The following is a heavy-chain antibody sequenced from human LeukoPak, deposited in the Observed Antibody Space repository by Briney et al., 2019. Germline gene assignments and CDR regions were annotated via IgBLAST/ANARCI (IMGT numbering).Heavy chain of an antibody. J-gene: IGHJ5*02. CDR3: ARDTTLEWHIKSWFDP. CDR2: ISAYNGNT. V-gene: IGHV1-18*01. CDR1: GYTFTSYG. Sequence: ASVKVSCKASGYTFTSYGISWVRQAPGQGLEWMGWISAYNGNTNYAQKLQGRVTMTTDTSTSTAYMELRSLRSDDTAVYYCARDTTLEWHIKSWFDPWGQGTLVTVSS. D-gene: IGHD3-3*01.